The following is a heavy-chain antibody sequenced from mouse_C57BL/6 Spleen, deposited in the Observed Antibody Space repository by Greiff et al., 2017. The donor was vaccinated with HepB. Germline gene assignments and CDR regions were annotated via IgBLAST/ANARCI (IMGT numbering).Heavy chain of an antibody. J-gene: IGHJ2*01. CDR2: IDPSDSYT. CDR1: GYTFTSYW. Sequence: QVQLQQPGAELVKPGASVKLSCKASGYTFTSYWMQGVKRRPGRGLEWIGEIDPSDSYTNYNQKFKGKATLTVDTSSSTAYMQLSSLTSEDSAVYYCARCPHYYGSSYNRYFDYWGQGTTLTVSS. V-gene: IGHV1-50*01. D-gene: IGHD1-1*01. CDR3: ARCPHYYGSSYNRYFDY.